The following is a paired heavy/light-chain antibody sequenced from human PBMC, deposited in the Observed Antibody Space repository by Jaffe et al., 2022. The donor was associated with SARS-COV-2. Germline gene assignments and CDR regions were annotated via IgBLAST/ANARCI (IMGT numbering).Heavy chain of an antibody. Sequence: QVQLQESGPGLVKPSQTLSLTCTVSGGSISSGDYYWSWIRQPPGKGLEWIGYIYYSGSTYYNPSLKSRVTISVDTSKNQFSLKLSSVTAADTAVYYCARDLFWVTTHIGGYFDLWGRGTLVTVSS. CDR3: ARDLFWVTTHIGGYFDL. CDR2: IYYSGST. V-gene: IGHV4-30-4*01. J-gene: IGHJ2*01. CDR1: GGSISSGDYY. D-gene: IGHD4-17*01.
Light chain of an antibody. J-gene: IGLJ2*01. CDR1: SSDVGGYNY. Sequence: QSALTQPASVSGSPGQSITISCTGTSSDVGGYNYVSWYQQHPGKAPKLMIYEVSNRPSGVPDRFSGSKSGNTASLTISGLQAEDEADYYCSSYTSSSPVVFGGGTKLTVL. V-gene: IGLV2-14*01. CDR3: SSYTSSSPVV. CDR2: EVS.